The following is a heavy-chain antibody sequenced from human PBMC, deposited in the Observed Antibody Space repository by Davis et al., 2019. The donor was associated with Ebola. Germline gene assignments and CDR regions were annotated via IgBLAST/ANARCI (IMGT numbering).Heavy chain of an antibody. D-gene: IGHD4-17*01. Sequence: ASVKVSCKASGYTFTGYYMHWVRQAPGQGLEWMGWINTYSGGTKYAQKFQGRVTMARDTSINRAYMELSRLRSDDTAVYYCATVGTSVPAFDHWGQGTLVTVSS. V-gene: IGHV1-2*02. CDR3: ATVGTSVPAFDH. J-gene: IGHJ4*02. CDR2: INTYSGGT. CDR1: GYTFTGYY.